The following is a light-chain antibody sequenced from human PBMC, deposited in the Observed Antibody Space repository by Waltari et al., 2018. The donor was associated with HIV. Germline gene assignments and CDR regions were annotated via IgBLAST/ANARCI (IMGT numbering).Light chain of an antibody. Sequence: EIVMTQSPATLSVSPGERATLSCRASQSVSSNLAWYQQKPGQAPRLLIYGASTRATGIPARCSGSGSGTEFTLTISSLQSEEFAVYYCQQYNNWPHSFGQGTKLEIK. CDR1: QSVSSN. CDR2: GAS. V-gene: IGKV3-15*01. J-gene: IGKJ2*03. CDR3: QQYNNWPHS.